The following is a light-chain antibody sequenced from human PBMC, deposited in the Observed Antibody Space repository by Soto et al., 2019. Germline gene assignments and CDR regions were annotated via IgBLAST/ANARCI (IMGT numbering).Light chain of an antibody. V-gene: IGKV1-16*01. J-gene: IGKJ1*01. Sequence: DIQMTQSPSSLSASVEDRVIITCRASQSISNHLNWYQQKPGKAPKLLIFAASSLQSGVPSRFSGSGSGTDFTLTISSLQPEDFGTYYCQQYNSYSQTFGQGTKVDIK. CDR1: QSISNH. CDR3: QQYNSYSQT. CDR2: AAS.